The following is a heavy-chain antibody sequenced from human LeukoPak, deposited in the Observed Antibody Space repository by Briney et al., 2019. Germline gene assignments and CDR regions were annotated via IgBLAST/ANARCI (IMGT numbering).Heavy chain of an antibody. CDR3: ARTEVLLRYFDWSIPFDY. CDR2: TYYRSKWYN. CDR1: GDSVSSTRSA. J-gene: IGHJ4*02. Sequence: SQTLSLTCAISGDSVSSTRSAWSWIRQSPSRGLEWLGRTYYRSKWYNDYAPSVESRISINPDTSKNQFSLKLSSVTAADTAVYYCARTEVLLRYFDWSIPFDYWGQGTLVTVSS. D-gene: IGHD3-9*01. V-gene: IGHV6-1*01.